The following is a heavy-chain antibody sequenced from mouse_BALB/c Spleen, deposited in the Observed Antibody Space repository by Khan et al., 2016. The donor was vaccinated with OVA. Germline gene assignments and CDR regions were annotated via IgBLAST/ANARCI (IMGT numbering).Heavy chain of an antibody. CDR1: GFTFSTYG. J-gene: IGHJ3*01. V-gene: IGHV5-6*01. CDR2: ISSGGHYT. CDR3: ARLAYYDNSEGFAY. Sequence: EVELVESGGDLVKPGGSLKLSCAASGFTFSTYGMSWVRQTPDKRLEWVATISSGGHYTYYPASVKGRFTISRDNAKSTLYLHMSSLKSEDTAIYYCARLAYYDNSEGFAYWGQGTLVTVSA. D-gene: IGHD2-4*01.